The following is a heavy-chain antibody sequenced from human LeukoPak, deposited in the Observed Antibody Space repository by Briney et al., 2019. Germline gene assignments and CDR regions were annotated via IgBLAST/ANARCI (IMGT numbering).Heavy chain of an antibody. Sequence: GGSLRLSCAASGFTFDDYGMSWVRQAPGKGLEWVSGINWNGGSTGYADSVKGQFTISRDNAKNSLYLQMNSLRAEDTALYYCARARTYYYDSSGYYYFDYWGQGTLVTVSS. CDR1: GFTFDDYG. J-gene: IGHJ4*02. CDR2: INWNGGST. CDR3: ARARTYYYDSSGYYYFDY. V-gene: IGHV3-20*04. D-gene: IGHD3-22*01.